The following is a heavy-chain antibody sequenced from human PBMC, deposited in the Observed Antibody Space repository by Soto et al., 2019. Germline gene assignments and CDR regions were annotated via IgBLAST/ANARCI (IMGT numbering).Heavy chain of an antibody. CDR1: GFTFSGSA. CDR2: IRSKVNSFAT. J-gene: IGHJ4*02. CDR3: TTTYFDILTGRYYFDY. V-gene: IGHV3-73*01. D-gene: IGHD3-9*01. Sequence: GGSLRLSCAASGFTFSGSAMHWVRQASGKGLEWVGRIRSKVNSFATAYAASVNGRFTISRDDSKNTAYLQMNSLKTEDSAVYYCTTTYFDILTGRYYFDYWGQGTLVTVSS.